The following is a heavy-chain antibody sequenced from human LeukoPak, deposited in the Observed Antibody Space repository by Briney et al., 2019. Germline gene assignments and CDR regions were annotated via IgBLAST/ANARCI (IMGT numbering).Heavy chain of an antibody. V-gene: IGHV1-69-2*01. CDR2: VDPEDGET. CDR1: GYTFTDYY. CDR3: ARIRYSGSYYDDY. J-gene: IGHJ4*02. Sequence: ATVKISCKVSGYTFTDYYMHWVQQAPGKGLEWMGFVDPEDGETIYAEKFQGRVTITADTSTDTAYMELSSLRSEDTAVYYCARIRYSGSYYDDYWGQGTLVTVSS. D-gene: IGHD1-26*01.